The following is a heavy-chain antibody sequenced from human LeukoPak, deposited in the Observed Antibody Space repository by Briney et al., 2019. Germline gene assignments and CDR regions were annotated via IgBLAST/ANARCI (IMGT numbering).Heavy chain of an antibody. CDR1: GYMLHELS. Sequence: ASVKVSCKVSGYMLHELSMHWVRQAPGKGLEWMGGFDPVDGETTYAQKFQGRVTMTEDTSTDTAYMQLTSLRSEDTAVYYCATNNWHGLINYYYYGVDVWGQGTAVTVSS. D-gene: IGHD1-1*01. CDR2: FDPVDGET. J-gene: IGHJ6*02. V-gene: IGHV1-24*01. CDR3: ATNNWHGLINYYYYGVDV.